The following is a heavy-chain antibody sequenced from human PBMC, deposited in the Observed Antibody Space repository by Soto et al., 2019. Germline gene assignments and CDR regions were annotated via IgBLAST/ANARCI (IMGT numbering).Heavy chain of an antibody. CDR1: GFTFSSYA. CDR3: AKVVYSYGYYYYGMDV. V-gene: IGHV3-23*01. D-gene: IGHD5-18*01. J-gene: IGHJ6*02. Sequence: EVQLLESGGGLVQPGGSLRLSCAASGFTFSSYAMSWVRQAPGKGLEWVSAISGSGGSTYYADSVKGRFTISRDNSKNTLYLQMNSLRAEDTAVYYCAKVVYSYGYYYYGMDVWGQGTTVTVSS. CDR2: ISGSGGST.